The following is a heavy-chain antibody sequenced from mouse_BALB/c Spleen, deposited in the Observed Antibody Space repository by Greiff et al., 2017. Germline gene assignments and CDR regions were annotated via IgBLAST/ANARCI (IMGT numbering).Heavy chain of an antibody. J-gene: IGHJ4*01. Sequence: EVQLQQSGPELVKPGASVKISCKASGYTFTDYNMHWVKQSHGKSLEWIGYIYPYNGGTGYNQKFKSKATLTVDNSSSTAYMELRSLTSEDSAVYYCARWYYGSSNAMDYWGQGTSVTVSS. CDR1: GYTFTDYN. CDR3: ARWYYGSSNAMDY. CDR2: IYPYNGGT. V-gene: IGHV1S29*02. D-gene: IGHD1-1*01.